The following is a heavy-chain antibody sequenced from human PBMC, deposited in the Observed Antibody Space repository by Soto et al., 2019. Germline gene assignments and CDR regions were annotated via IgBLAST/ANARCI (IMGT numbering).Heavy chain of an antibody. J-gene: IGHJ6*04. V-gene: IGHV3-23*01. CDR2: ISGSGDKT. D-gene: IGHD4-17*01. CDR1: GFSFSTYP. CDR3: AKMLSAVTTYYSGLAA. Sequence: GGSLRLSCAASGFSFSTYPMVWVRQAPGKRLEAVSSISGSGDKTYYKDSVKGRFTISRDNSKNTVDLQMNSLRPEDTAVYYCAKMLSAVTTYYSGLAAGGKGTRVTVSS.